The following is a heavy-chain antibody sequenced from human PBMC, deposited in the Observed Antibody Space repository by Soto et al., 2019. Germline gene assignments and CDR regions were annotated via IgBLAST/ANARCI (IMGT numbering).Heavy chain of an antibody. V-gene: IGHV3-74*01. Sequence: GGSLRLSCAASGLTFSSYWMHWVRQAPGKGLVWVSRISTDGSVTTYADSVKGRFTISRDNAKNTLYLQMNSLRTEDTAVYYCVKDRGAITMVRGVIGSCYFDYWGQGTLVTVSS. D-gene: IGHD3-10*01. CDR2: ISTDGSVT. CDR1: GLTFSSYW. CDR3: VKDRGAITMVRGVIGSCYFDY. J-gene: IGHJ4*02.